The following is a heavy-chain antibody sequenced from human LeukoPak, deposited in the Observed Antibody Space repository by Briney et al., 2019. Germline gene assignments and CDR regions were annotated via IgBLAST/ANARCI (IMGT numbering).Heavy chain of an antibody. D-gene: IGHD3-22*01. CDR2: ISYDGSNK. CDR3: ARDRPYYYDSSGYSILWAFDY. V-gene: IGHV3-30*03. CDR1: GFTFSSYS. Sequence: GGSLRLSCAASGFTFSSYSMNWVRQAPGKGLEWVAVISYDGSNKYYADSVKGRFTISRDNSRNTLYLQMNSLRAEDTAVYYCARDRPYYYDSSGYSILWAFDYWGQGTLVTVSS. J-gene: IGHJ4*02.